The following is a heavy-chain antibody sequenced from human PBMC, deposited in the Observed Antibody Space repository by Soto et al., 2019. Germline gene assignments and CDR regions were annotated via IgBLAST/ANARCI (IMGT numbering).Heavy chain of an antibody. CDR2: IYPGDSDT. Sequence: PGESLKISCKTSGYTFTDYWIGWVRQMPGKGLEWVGIIYPGDSDTRYNPSFRGLVTISADTSISTAYLKWSSLKASDSAMYYCAKYNCAAGTCYSVIRWYHYAMDVWGQGTTVTVSS. J-gene: IGHJ6*02. V-gene: IGHV5-51*01. CDR3: AKYNCAAGTCYSVIRWYHYAMDV. D-gene: IGHD2-15*01. CDR1: GYTFTDYW.